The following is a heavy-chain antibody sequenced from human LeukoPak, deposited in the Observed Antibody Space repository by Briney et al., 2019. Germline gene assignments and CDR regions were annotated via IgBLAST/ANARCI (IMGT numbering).Heavy chain of an antibody. V-gene: IGHV1-18*01. CDR2: INVNNDDT. CDR3: ARPRSSSWGIDY. CDR1: GGTFSSYA. D-gene: IGHD6-13*01. J-gene: IGHJ4*02. Sequence: ASVKVSCKASGGTFSSYAISWVRQAPGQGLEWMGWINVNNDDTYYAQSLQGRVSMTTDTSTSTAYMELRSLRSDDTAVYYCARPRSSSWGIDYWGQGTLVTVSS.